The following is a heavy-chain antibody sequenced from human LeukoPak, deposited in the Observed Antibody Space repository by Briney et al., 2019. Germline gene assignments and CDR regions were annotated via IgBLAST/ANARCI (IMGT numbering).Heavy chain of an antibody. V-gene: IGHV1-2*02. CDR3: ARQGSGSYKLDY. CDR1: GYTFTGYY. D-gene: IGHD3-10*01. CDR2: INPNSGDT. Sequence: GGSLRLSCAASGYTFTGYYMHWVRQAPGQGLEWMGWINPNSGDTYFAQHFKGRVTMTTDTSISTTYMEMNSLRSDDTAVFYCARQGSGSYKLDYWGQGALVTVSS. J-gene: IGHJ4*02.